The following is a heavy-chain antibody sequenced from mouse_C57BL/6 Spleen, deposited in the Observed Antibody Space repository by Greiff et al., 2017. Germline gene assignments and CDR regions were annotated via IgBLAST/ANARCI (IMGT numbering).Heavy chain of an antibody. CDR1: GYTFTSYG. J-gene: IGHJ1*03. V-gene: IGHV1-81*01. CDR3: ARERNYYGSSHWYFDV. Sequence: VQLQQSGAELARPGASVKLSCKASGYTFTSYGISWVKQRTGQGLEWIGEIYPRSGNTYYNEKFKGKATLTADKSSSAAYMELRSLTSEDSAVYFWARERNYYGSSHWYFDVWGTGTTVTVSS. D-gene: IGHD1-1*01. CDR2: IYPRSGNT.